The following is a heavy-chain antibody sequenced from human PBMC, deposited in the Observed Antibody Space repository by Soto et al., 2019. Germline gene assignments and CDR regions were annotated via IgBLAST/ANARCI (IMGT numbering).Heavy chain of an antibody. V-gene: IGHV2-5*02. CDR2: IYWDGDK. CDR3: VHSRCGGDCLRSYSSHYYYGVDV. D-gene: IGHD2-21*02. J-gene: IGHJ6*02. CDR1: GFSLNTGGLG. Sequence: SGPTLVNPTQTLTLTCTFSGFSLNTGGLGVGWIRQPPGKALEWLALIYWDGDKRYSPSLQSRLSITKDTSNNQVVLTMTNMDPVDTATYYCVHSRCGGDCLRSYSSHYYYGVDVWGQGNTVTVSS.